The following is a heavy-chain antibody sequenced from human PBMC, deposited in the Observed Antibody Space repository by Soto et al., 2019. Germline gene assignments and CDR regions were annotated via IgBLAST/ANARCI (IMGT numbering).Heavy chain of an antibody. V-gene: IGHV4-39*02. D-gene: IGHD2-15*01. CDR2: IYYSVAT. CDR3: ARVAIVVLDQRAPRKGRLNWFDP. J-gene: IGHJ5*02. Sequence: PSETLSLTCTVSGVSIGGGQLYWGWVRQSPGKGLEWIGSIYYSVATYTNPSLRVRLTISSDMPKNHFFLTLRSVTAADTAVYYCARVAIVVLDQRAPRKGRLNWFDPWGPGTLVTVSS. CDR1: GVSIGGGQLY.